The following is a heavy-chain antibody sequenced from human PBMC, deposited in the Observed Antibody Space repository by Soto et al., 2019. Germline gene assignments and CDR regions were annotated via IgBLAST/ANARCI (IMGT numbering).Heavy chain of an antibody. CDR1: GFTFSSYS. D-gene: IGHD3-9*01. V-gene: IGHV3-48*01. Sequence: EVKLVESGGGLVQPGGSLRLSCAASGFTFSSYSMNWVRQAPGKGLEWVSYISSSSSTIYYADSVKGRFTISRDNAKNSLYLQMNRLRAEDTAVYYCARDPSEDFVWLVYFFDYWGQGTLVTGSS. J-gene: IGHJ4*02. CDR3: ARDPSEDFVWLVYFFDY. CDR2: ISSSSSTI.